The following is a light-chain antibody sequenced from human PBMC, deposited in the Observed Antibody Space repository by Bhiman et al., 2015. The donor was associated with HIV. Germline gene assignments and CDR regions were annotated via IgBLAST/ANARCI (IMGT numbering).Light chain of an antibody. CDR2: RNS. Sequence: QSALTQPPSVSGAPGQRVTISCTGNNSNIGEGYDVHWYQQLPGRAPKFLIYRNSNRPSGVPDRFSGSKSGTSASLVITGLQIEDEGDYYCQSYDDSLSGVVFGGGTTLTVL. J-gene: IGLJ2*01. CDR3: QSYDDSLSGVV. V-gene: IGLV1-40*01. CDR1: NSNIGEGYD.